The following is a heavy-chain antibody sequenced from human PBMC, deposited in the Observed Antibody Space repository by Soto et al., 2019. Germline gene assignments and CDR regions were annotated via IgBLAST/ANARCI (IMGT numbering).Heavy chain of an antibody. D-gene: IGHD1-20*01. CDR1: GGSISSYY. CDR3: ARLVYRDAFDI. CDR2: IYYSGST. J-gene: IGHJ3*02. Sequence: SETLSLTCTVSGGSISSYYWSWIRQPPGKGLEWIGYIYYSGSTNYNPSLKSRVTISVDTSKNQFSLKLSSVTAADTAVYYCARLVYRDAFDIWGQGTMVT. V-gene: IGHV4-59*08.